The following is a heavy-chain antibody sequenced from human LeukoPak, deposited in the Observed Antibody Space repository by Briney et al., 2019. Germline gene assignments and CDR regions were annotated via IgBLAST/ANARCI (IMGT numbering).Heavy chain of an antibody. CDR1: GFTFSSYW. CDR3: ARGPDFWSGYYPYYYYGMDV. V-gene: IGHV3-7*01. J-gene: IGHJ6*02. CDR2: IKQDGSEK. D-gene: IGHD3-3*01. Sequence: PGGSLRLSCAASGFTFSSYWMSWVRQAPGKGLEWVASIKQDGSEKYYVDSVKGRFTISRDNAKNSLYLQMNSLRAEDTAVYYCARGPDFWSGYYPYYYYGMDVWGQGTTVTVSS.